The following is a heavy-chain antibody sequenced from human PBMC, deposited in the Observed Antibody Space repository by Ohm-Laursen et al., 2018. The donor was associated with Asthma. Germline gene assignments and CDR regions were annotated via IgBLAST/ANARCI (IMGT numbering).Heavy chain of an antibody. CDR1: GFTFRSYA. CDR3: ARDLERAFVVPAATLGKNDY. CDR2: SGTYFDGGLK. D-gene: IGHD2-2*01. J-gene: IGHJ4*02. Sequence: SLRLSCAASGFTFRSYAIHWVRQAPGKGLEWVAVSGTYFDGGLKYYADSVNGRFTVSRDDSKNTLYLQMNSLRAEDTAVYYCARDLERAFVVPAATLGKNDYWGQGTLVTVSS. V-gene: IGHV3-30-3*01.